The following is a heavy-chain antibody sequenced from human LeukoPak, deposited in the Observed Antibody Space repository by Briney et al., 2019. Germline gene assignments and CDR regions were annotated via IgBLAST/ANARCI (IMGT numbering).Heavy chain of an antibody. Sequence: GGSLRLSCAASGFTFSSYEMNWVRQAPGKGLEWVSYISSSGSTIYYADSVKGRFTISRDNAKNSLYLQMNSLRAEDTAVYYCARGNLGSRYNFDYWGQGTLVTVSS. J-gene: IGHJ4*02. CDR3: ARGNLGSRYNFDY. CDR2: ISSSGSTI. D-gene: IGHD3-16*01. CDR1: GFTFSSYE. V-gene: IGHV3-48*03.